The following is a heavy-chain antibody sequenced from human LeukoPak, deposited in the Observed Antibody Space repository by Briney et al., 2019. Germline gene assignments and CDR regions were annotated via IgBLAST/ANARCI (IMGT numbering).Heavy chain of an antibody. D-gene: IGHD3-16*01. CDR1: GFTFSDYY. CDR3: ARDSSWAYDYVWGSLDY. Sequence: GGSLRLSCAASGFTFSDYYMSWIRQAPGKGLEWVSYISSSGSTIYYADSVKGRFTISRDNAKNSLYLQMNSLRAEDTAVYYCARDSSWAYDYVWGSLDYWGQGTLVTVS. J-gene: IGHJ4*02. CDR2: ISSSGSTI. V-gene: IGHV3-11*04.